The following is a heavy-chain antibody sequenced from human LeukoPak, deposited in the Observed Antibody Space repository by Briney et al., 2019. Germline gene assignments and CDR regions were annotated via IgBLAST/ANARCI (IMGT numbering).Heavy chain of an antibody. CDR3: ARDDGAKGAFDI. D-gene: IGHD4-17*01. V-gene: IGHV4-31*03. CDR1: GGSISSGGYY. CDR2: IYYSGST. Sequence: SETLSLTCTVSGGSISSGGYYWSWIRQHPGKGLEWIGYIYYSGSTYYNPSLKSRVTISVDTSKNQFSLKLSSVTAADTAMYYCARDDGAKGAFDIWGQGTMVTVSS. J-gene: IGHJ3*02.